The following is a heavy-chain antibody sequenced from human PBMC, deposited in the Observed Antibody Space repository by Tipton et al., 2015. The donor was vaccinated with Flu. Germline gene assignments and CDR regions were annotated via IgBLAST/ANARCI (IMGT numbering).Heavy chain of an antibody. CDR2: IYYSGIT. D-gene: IGHD3-22*01. V-gene: IGHV4-59*01. CDR3: ARVGGDYRDTSGFIPWFDL. Sequence: TLSLTCTVSGGSISSYYWSWIRQPPGKGLEWIGYIYYSGITNYNPSLKSRVTISVDTSNNQFSLRLSSVTAADTAVYYCARVGGDYRDTSGFIPWFDLWGQGTLVTVSS. CDR1: GGSISSYY. J-gene: IGHJ5*02.